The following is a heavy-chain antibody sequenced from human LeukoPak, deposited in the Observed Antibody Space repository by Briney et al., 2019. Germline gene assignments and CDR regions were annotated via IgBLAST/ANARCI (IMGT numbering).Heavy chain of an antibody. D-gene: IGHD6-19*01. V-gene: IGHV4-59*01. CDR2: IYYSGST. Sequence: SETLSLTCTVSGGSISSYYWSWIRQPPGKGLEWIGYIYYSGSTNYNPSLKSRVTISVVTSKNQFSLKLSSVTAADTAVYYCARDHLGSGWYFGWFDPWGQGTLVTVSS. CDR3: ARDHLGSGWYFGWFDP. CDR1: GGSISSYY. J-gene: IGHJ5*02.